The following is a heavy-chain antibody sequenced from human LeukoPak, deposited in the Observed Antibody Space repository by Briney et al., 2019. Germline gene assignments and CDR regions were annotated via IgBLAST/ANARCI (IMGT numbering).Heavy chain of an antibody. V-gene: IGHV3-23*01. J-gene: IGHJ3*02. CDR3: AKGRGDGDNLGEPDDAFDI. CDR2: ISGSDGNT. D-gene: IGHD5-24*01. Sequence: GGSLRLSCAASGFTFRNYAMSWGRQAPGKGLEWVSTISGSDGNTYFAGSVKGRFTISRDNFKNMLYLQMNSLRAEDTAVYFCAKGRGDGDNLGEPDDAFDIWGRGTMVTVSS. CDR1: GFTFRNYA.